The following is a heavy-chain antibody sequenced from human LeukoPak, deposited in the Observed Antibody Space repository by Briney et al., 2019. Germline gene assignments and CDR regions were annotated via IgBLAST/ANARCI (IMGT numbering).Heavy chain of an antibody. CDR2: ISYDGSNK. V-gene: IGHV3-30*18. CDR1: GFTFSSFG. J-gene: IGHJ5*02. CDR3: AKDRCIYSNYFAP. Sequence: GGSLRLSCAASGFTFSSFGMHWVRQAPGKGLEWVAVISYDGSNKYYADSVKGRFTISRDNSKSTVFLQMNSLRTEDTAVYYCAKDRCIYSNYFAPGGQGTRVAVPS. D-gene: IGHD3-3*02.